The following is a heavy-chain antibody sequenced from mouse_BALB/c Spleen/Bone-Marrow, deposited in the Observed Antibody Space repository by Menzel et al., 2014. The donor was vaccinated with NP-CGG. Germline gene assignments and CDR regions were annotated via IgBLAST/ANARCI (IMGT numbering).Heavy chain of an antibody. D-gene: IGHD2-3*01. CDR2: IDPENGNT. CDR3: APIYDGYYVAWFAY. Sequence: EVQGVESGAELVRPGALVKLSCKASGFNIKDYYMHWVKQRPEQGLEWIGWIDPENGNTIYEPKFQGKASITADTSSNTAYLQLSSLTSEDTAVYYCAPIYDGYYVAWFAYWGQGTLVTVSA. V-gene: IGHV14-1*02. CDR1: GFNIKDYY. J-gene: IGHJ3*01.